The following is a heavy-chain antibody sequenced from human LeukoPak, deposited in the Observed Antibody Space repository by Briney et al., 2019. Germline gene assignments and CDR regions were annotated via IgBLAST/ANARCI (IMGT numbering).Heavy chain of an antibody. V-gene: IGHV4-38-2*01. Sequence: SETLSLTCAVSAYSISNGYYWGWIRQPPGKGLEWIGSVFHSGSTFYSPSLKSRVTISVDTSKSQFSLKLNSMTAADTAVYYCARGAQTYYDKAPVDYWGQGTLVTVFS. CDR3: ARGAQTYYDKAPVDY. CDR2: VFHSGST. J-gene: IGHJ4*02. CDR1: AYSISNGYY. D-gene: IGHD3-22*01.